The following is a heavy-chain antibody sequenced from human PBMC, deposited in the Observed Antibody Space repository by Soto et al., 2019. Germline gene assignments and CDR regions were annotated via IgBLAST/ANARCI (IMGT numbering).Heavy chain of an antibody. CDR3: ARDDAYYNILTAFFFDY. J-gene: IGHJ4*02. CDR1: GFTFSSYA. Sequence: PGGSLRLSCAASGFTFSSYAMHWVRQAPGKGLEWVAVISYDGSNKYYADSVKGRFTISRDNSKNTVYLEMNSLRVEDTAIYYCARDDAYYNILTAFFFDYWGQGTLVTVSS. CDR2: ISYDGSNK. D-gene: IGHD3-9*01. V-gene: IGHV3-30-3*01.